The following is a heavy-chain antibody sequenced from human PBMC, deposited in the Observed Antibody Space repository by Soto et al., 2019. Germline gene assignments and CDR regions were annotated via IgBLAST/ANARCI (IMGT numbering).Heavy chain of an antibody. V-gene: IGHV3-53*01. CDR2: LYDVDGS. CDR1: GFTVSGNY. CDR3: ATWHEREHAYDV. Sequence: GGSLRLSCAASGFTVSGNYMRWVRQAPGKGLEWVSALYDVDGSFYADSVKGRFTTSSDSSKTTVYLQMNDLRPDDTAVYYCATWHEREHAYDVWGQGTTVTVSS. J-gene: IGHJ3*01. D-gene: IGHD1-1*01.